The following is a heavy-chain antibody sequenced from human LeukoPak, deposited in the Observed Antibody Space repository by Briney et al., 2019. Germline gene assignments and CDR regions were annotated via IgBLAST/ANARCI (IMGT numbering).Heavy chain of an antibody. Sequence: SETLSLTCTVSGGSISSSSYYWGWIRQPPGKGLEWIGSIYYSGSTYYNPSLKSRVTISVDTSKNQFSLKLSSVTAADTAVYYCARSSYSSSWYTMGWGQGTLVTVSS. CDR3: ARSSYSSSWYTMG. CDR2: IYYSGST. V-gene: IGHV4-39*07. J-gene: IGHJ4*02. D-gene: IGHD6-13*01. CDR1: GGSISSSSYY.